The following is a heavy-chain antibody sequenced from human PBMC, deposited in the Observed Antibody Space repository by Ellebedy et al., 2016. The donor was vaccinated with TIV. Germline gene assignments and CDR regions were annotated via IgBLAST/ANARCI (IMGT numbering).Heavy chain of an antibody. J-gene: IGHJ6*03. D-gene: IGHD2-2*02. CDR3: ARGLVVPAAIVGPYYYYYYMDV. CDR1: GGSFSGYY. Sequence: SETLSLXXAVYGGSFSGYYWSWIRQPPGKGLEWIGEINHSGSTNYNPSLKSRVTISVDTSKNQFSLKLSSVTAADTAVYYCARGLVVPAAIVGPYYYYYYMDVWGKGTTVTVSS. V-gene: IGHV4-34*01. CDR2: INHSGST.